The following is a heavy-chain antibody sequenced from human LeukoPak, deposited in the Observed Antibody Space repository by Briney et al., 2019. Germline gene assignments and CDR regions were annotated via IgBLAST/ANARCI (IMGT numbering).Heavy chain of an antibody. J-gene: IGHJ3*02. CDR3: ARSDGYGLVGI. V-gene: IGHV4-39*07. Sequence: SETLSLTCTVSGGSISSSSYYWGWIRQPPGKTLEWIGSIYSSGNTYYNPSLKSRFIILVDTAKNHFSLNLTSVTAADTAVYYCARSDGYGLVGIWGQGTMVTVSS. D-gene: IGHD3-10*01. CDR2: IYSSGNT. CDR1: GGSISSSSYY.